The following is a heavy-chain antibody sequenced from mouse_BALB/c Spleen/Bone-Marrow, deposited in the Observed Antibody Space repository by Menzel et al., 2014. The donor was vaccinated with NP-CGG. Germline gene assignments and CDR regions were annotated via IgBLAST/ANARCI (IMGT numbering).Heavy chain of an antibody. J-gene: IGHJ3*01. D-gene: IGHD2-3*01. Sequence: EVQLQQSGPELVKPGASVKITCKASGYTFTDYNMDWVKQSHGKSLEWIGNINPNNGGTIYNQKFKGKATLTVDKSSTTAYMELRSLSSEDTAVYYCARAGYYTLFAYWGQGTLVTVSA. CDR3: ARAGYYTLFAY. V-gene: IGHV1-18*01. CDR2: INPNNGGT. CDR1: GYTFTDYN.